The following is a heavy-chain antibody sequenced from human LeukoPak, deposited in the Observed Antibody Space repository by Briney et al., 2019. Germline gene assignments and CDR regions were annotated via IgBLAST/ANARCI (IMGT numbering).Heavy chain of an antibody. Sequence: GRSLRLSCAASGFTLDDYAMHWVRQAPGKGLEWVSGISWNSGSIGYADSVKGRFTISRDNAKNSLYPQMNSLRAEDTALYYCAKDKGGYYYYGMDVWGQGTTVTVSS. CDR2: ISWNSGSI. D-gene: IGHD3-16*01. CDR3: AKDKGGYYYYGMDV. J-gene: IGHJ6*02. V-gene: IGHV3-9*01. CDR1: GFTLDDYA.